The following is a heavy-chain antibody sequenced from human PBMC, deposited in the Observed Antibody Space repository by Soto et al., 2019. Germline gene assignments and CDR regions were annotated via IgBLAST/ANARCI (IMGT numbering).Heavy chain of an antibody. J-gene: IGHJ4*02. CDR1: GYTFTSYG. CDR3: ARDRRGSSRSGFDY. CDR2: ISAYNGNT. Sequence: QVQLVQSGAEVKKPGASVKVSCKASGYTFTSYGISWVRQAPAQGLEWTGWISAYNGNTNYAQKLQGRVTMTTDTSTSTVYMELRSLRSDDTAVYYCARDRRGSSRSGFDYWGQGTLVTVSS. D-gene: IGHD6-6*01. V-gene: IGHV1-18*04.